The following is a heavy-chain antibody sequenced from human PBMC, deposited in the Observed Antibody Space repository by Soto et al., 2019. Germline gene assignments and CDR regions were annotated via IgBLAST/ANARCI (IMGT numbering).Heavy chain of an antibody. D-gene: IGHD4-17*01. CDR1: GFTFNTYW. CDR2: LNSDGSFT. V-gene: IGHV3-74*01. J-gene: IGHJ4*02. CDR3: PRGIYDYGDYAGFDF. Sequence: PGGSLRLSCAASGFTFNTYWMQWVRQGPGKGPEWVSRLNSDGSFTSYADSVKGRFTVSRDNAKNTVYLQMNSLRVEDTAAYYCPRGIYDYGDYAGFDFWGQGTLVTVSS.